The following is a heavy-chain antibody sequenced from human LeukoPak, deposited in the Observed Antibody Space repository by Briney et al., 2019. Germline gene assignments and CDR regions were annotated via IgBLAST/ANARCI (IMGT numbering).Heavy chain of an antibody. CDR3: ARGRGGLAGY. CDR1: GFTFSSYG. D-gene: IGHD2-15*01. Sequence: PGRSLRLSCAASGFTFSSYGMLWVRQAPGKGLEWVAIISYDGSNKYCADSVKGRFTISRDNSKNTLYLQMNSLRHEDTAVYYCARGRGGLAGYWGQGILVTVSS. J-gene: IGHJ4*02. CDR2: ISYDGSNK. V-gene: IGHV3-30*03.